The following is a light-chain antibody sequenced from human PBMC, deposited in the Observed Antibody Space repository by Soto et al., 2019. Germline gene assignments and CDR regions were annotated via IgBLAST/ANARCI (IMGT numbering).Light chain of an antibody. CDR3: QKYNSFPWT. CDR2: DAS. V-gene: IGKV1-5*01. CDR1: QVIRSW. J-gene: IGKJ1*01. Sequence: DIHITDSPCTRSASFLDRVTITFRASQVIRSWLAWYQQKPGKAPKLLIYDASSAESRAPSSFSGSGSGKDSPLTISRQQQDDSATYYRQKYNSFPWTFGQGTKVDIK.